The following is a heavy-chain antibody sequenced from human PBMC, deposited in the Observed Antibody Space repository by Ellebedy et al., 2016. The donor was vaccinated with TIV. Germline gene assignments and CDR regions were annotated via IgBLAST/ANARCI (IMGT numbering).Heavy chain of an antibody. Sequence: AASVKVSCKASGYTFTGYYMHWVRQAPGQGLEWMGWINPNSGGTNYAQKFQGRVTMTRDTSISTAYMELSRLRSDDTAVYYCARERRAAAGTGFDPWGQGTLVTVSS. J-gene: IGHJ5*02. CDR1: GYTFTGYY. CDR2: INPNSGGT. D-gene: IGHD6-13*01. CDR3: ARERRAAAGTGFDP. V-gene: IGHV1-2*02.